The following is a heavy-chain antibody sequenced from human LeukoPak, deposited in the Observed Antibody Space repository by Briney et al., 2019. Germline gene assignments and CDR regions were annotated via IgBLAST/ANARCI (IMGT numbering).Heavy chain of an antibody. CDR3: ARDLRGDGTHFDY. Sequence: SETLSLTCTVSGYSISTGYYWDWIRQPRGKGLEWIGTFYHGGSTYYNPSLKSRVTISVDTSKNQFSLNLTSVTAADTAVYYCARDLRGDGTHFDYWGQGTLVTVSS. CDR2: FYHGGST. D-gene: IGHD3-10*01. CDR1: GYSISTGYY. V-gene: IGHV4-38-2*02. J-gene: IGHJ4*02.